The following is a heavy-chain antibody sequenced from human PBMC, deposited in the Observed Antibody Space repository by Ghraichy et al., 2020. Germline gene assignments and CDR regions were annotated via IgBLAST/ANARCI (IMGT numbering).Heavy chain of an antibody. CDR3: AKDRGQWLVNTPIQH. CDR2: ISGSGGST. D-gene: IGHD6-19*01. CDR1: GFTFSSYA. V-gene: IGHV3-23*01. Sequence: GGSLRLSCAASGFTFSSYAMSWVRQAPGKGLEWVSAISGSGGSTYYADSVKGRFTISRDNSKNTLYLQMNSLRAEDTAVYYCAKDRGQWLVNTPIQHWGQGTLVTVSS. J-gene: IGHJ1*01.